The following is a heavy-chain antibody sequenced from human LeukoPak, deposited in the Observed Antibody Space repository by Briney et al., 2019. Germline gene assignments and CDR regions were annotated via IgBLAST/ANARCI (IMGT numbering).Heavy chain of an antibody. CDR2: ISGSGGST. CDR3: AKRDSSGSYYFDY. V-gene: IGHV3-23*01. J-gene: IGHJ4*02. Sequence: GGSLRLSCAASGFTFSNAWMSWVRQAPGKGLEWVSAISGSGGSTYYADSVKGRFTISRDNSKNTLYLQMNSLRAEDTAVFYCAKRDSSGSYYFDYWGQGTLVTVSS. D-gene: IGHD3-22*01. CDR1: GFTFSNAW.